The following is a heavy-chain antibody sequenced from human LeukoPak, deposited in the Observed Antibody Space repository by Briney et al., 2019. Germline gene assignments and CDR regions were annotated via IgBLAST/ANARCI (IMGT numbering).Heavy chain of an antibody. J-gene: IGHJ4*02. D-gene: IGHD2-15*01. V-gene: IGHV4-34*01. CDR3: ARGIMPPYCSGGSCYRYYFDY. Sequence: SETLSLTCAVYGGSFSGYYWSWIRQPPGKGLEWIGEINHSGSTNYNPSLKSRVTISVDTSKNQFSLKLSSMTAADTAVYYCARGIMPPYCSGGSCYRYYFDYWGQGTLVTVSS. CDR2: INHSGST. CDR1: GGSFSGYY.